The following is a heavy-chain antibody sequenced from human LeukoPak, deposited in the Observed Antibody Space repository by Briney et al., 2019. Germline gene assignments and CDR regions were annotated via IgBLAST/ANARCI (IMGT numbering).Heavy chain of an antibody. CDR1: GGSFSGYY. D-gene: IGHD2-21*02. V-gene: IGHV4-34*01. CDR2: INHSGST. Sequence: SETLSLTCAVYGGSFSGYYWSWIRQPPGKGLEWIGEINHSGSTNYNPSLKSRVTISVDTSKNQFSLKLSSETAADTAVYYCARGLYCCAYCGGDCYFDYWGQGTLVTVSS. CDR3: ARGLYCCAYCGGDCYFDY. J-gene: IGHJ4*02.